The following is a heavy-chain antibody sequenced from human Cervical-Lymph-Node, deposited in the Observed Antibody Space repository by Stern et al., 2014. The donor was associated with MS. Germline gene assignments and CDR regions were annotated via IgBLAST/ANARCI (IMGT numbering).Heavy chain of an antibody. J-gene: IGHJ6*02. D-gene: IGHD2-15*01. CDR3: ARSYSSRDGMDV. V-gene: IGHV1-69*06. Sequence: VQLVESGPEMKKPGSSVEVSCKASGGYLSSNAINWVRPAPGQGLEWLGRIIPMFGTTTYAKKLQGRVTVTADKSTNTASMELSSLRSEDTAVYYCARSYSSRDGMDVWGQGTTVTVFS. CDR1: GGYLSSNA. CDR2: IIPMFGTT.